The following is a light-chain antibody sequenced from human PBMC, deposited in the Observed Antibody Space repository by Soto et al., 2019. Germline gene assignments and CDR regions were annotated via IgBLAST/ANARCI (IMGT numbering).Light chain of an antibody. Sequence: EMVLTQSPATLSLSPGDRATLSCRASQSVGRYLAWYQQRPGQAPRLLIYDSSNRVTGIPARFSGNGSGTDFILTISSLQSEDFAVYFCQQYYKWPLTFGGGTKVDIK. CDR2: DSS. CDR1: QSVGRY. V-gene: IGKV3-11*01. J-gene: IGKJ4*01. CDR3: QQYYKWPLT.